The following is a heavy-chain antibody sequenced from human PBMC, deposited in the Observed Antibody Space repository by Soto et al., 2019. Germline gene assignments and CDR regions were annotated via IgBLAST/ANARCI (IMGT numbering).Heavy chain of an antibody. Sequence: QITLKESGPTLVKPTQTLTLTCTFSVFSLTTRGVGVGWIRQPPGKALEWLALIYRNDDKRYSPSLKNRVTVTKDTSKNQVVLSMTNMDPVDTATYYCAHTFGYYDRFFDFWGQGALVTVSS. CDR3: AHTFGYYDRFFDF. D-gene: IGHD3-22*01. V-gene: IGHV2-5*01. J-gene: IGHJ4*02. CDR2: IYRNDDK. CDR1: VFSLTTRGVG.